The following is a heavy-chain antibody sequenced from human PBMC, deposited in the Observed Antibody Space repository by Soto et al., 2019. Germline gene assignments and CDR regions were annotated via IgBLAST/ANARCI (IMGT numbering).Heavy chain of an antibody. D-gene: IGHD3-16*01. J-gene: IGHJ3*01. V-gene: IGHV4-4*02. Sequence: QVQLQESGPGLVKPSGTLSLTCAASSGSIFTTNWWSWVRQSPGRGLQWIGDIYHSGSPKYNPSLKRRVSISIDKSKDLFFLNLTSVTAADTAVYYCARKPDVATAKVGGGYVFDVWGQGTMVTVSS. CDR2: IYHSGSP. CDR3: ARKPDVATAKVGGGYVFDV. CDR1: SGSIFTTNW.